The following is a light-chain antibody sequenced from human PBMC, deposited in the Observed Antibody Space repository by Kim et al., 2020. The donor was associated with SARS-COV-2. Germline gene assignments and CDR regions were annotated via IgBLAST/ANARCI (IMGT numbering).Light chain of an antibody. CDR2: AAS. CDR1: QDISNY. J-gene: IGKJ1*01. CDR3: QKCDSALWT. Sequence: ASVGDRVTLTCRASQDISNYLAWFQLKPGKAPKLLIYAASALQPGVPSRFSGSGSGTEFTLTVTSLQPEGGATYYCQKCDSALWTFGQGTKVEIK. V-gene: IGKV1-27*01.